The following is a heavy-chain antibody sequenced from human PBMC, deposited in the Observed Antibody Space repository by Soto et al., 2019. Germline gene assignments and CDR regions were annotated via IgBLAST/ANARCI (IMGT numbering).Heavy chain of an antibody. CDR3: ARAYGAGSFDF. D-gene: IGHD3-10*01. Sequence: QVQLVQSGAEVKKPGASVKVSCTGSGYTFRSYDIHWVRQATGQGLEWMGWVNPNTGNTGYAQKFPGRVTMTREMSKSSAYMAVNSLTSEDTDIYYCARAYGAGSFDFWGQGTLVSVSS. V-gene: IGHV1-8*01. J-gene: IGHJ5*01. CDR1: GYTFRSYD. CDR2: VNPNTGNT.